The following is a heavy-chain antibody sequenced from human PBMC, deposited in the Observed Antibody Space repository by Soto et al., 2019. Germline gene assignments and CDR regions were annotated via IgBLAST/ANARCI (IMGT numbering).Heavy chain of an antibody. Sequence: EVQLVESGGGLIQPGGSLKLSCAASGFTVGNHYMSWVRQAPGKGLEWVSLIYSNGTTKYADSVKGRFTVSRDNAKNTLYLQMNSLRAEDTAVYYCAKDGRGSGSHYNSFGYWGQGTLVTVSS. J-gene: IGHJ4*02. CDR3: AKDGRGSGSHYNSFGY. V-gene: IGHV3-53*01. D-gene: IGHD3-10*01. CDR2: IYSNGTT. CDR1: GFTVGNHY.